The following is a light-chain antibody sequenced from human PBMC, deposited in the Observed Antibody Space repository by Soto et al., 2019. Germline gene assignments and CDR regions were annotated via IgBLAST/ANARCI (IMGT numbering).Light chain of an antibody. CDR2: GAS. CDR3: QQYNNWPFPSWT. J-gene: IGKJ1*01. V-gene: IGKV3-15*01. Sequence: DIVLTQSPATLSVSPGERDTLSCRASQSVSSNLAWYQQKPGQAPRLLIYGASTRATGIPDRFSGSGAGTDFTLTMSSLQSEDFAVYYCQQYNNWPFPSWTFGQGTKVEIK. CDR1: QSVSSN.